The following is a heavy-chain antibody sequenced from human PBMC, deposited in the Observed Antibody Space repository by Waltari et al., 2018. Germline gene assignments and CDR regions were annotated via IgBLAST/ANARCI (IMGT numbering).Heavy chain of an antibody. Sequence: QVQLVQSGAEVRKPGSSVKVYCEASGGTFSSYAISWVRQAPGQGLEWMGGIIPALGIANYAQMVQGRVRISAGRSTSTAYMELGGLTSEDTAVYYCAREGSQYFESTGWLSYWGQGTLVTVSS. CDR3: AREGSQYFESTGWLSY. V-gene: IGHV1-69*10. CDR1: GGTFSSYA. D-gene: IGHD2-8*02. J-gene: IGHJ4*02. CDR2: IIPALGIA.